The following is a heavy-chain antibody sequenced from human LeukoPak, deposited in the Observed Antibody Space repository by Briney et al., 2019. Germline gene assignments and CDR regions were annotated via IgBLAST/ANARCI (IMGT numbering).Heavy chain of an antibody. CDR3: TRGSSAWYDY. CDR2: ISSSGDII. Sequence: GGSLRLSCAASGFTFSSYEMNWVRQAPGKGLEWVSYISSSGDIIYYADSVKGRFTISRDNAKNSLYLQMNSLRADDTAVYYCTRGSSAWYDYWGQGTLVTVSS. D-gene: IGHD6-19*01. V-gene: IGHV3-48*03. J-gene: IGHJ4*02. CDR1: GFTFSSYE.